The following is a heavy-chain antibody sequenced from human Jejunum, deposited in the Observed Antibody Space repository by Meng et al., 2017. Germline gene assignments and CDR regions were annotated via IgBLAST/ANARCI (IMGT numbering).Heavy chain of an antibody. D-gene: IGHD3-22*01. V-gene: IGHV3-48*03. CDR3: ARDREGSSGYIDH. Sequence: GGSLRLSCAASGFTFSSYEMNWVRQAPGKGLEWVSYISTSGTPTSYADSVKGRFTISRDNAKNSLYLQMNSLRAEDTAVYYCARDREGSSGYIDHWGQGTLVTVSS. J-gene: IGHJ4*02. CDR2: ISTSGTPT. CDR1: GFTFSSYE.